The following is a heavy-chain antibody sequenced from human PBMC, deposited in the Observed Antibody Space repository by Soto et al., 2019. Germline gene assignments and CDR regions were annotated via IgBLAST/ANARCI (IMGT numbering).Heavy chain of an antibody. CDR3: ARGRRGFDWLFHYYGMDV. D-gene: IGHD3-9*01. V-gene: IGHV1-8*01. CDR1: GYTFTSYD. CDR2: MNPNSGNT. J-gene: IGHJ6*02. Sequence: QVQLVQSGAEVKKPGASVKVSCKASGYTFTSYDINWVRQATGQGLEWMGWMNPNSGNTGYAQKFQGRVTMTRNTAISTAYRVLSSLRSEDTAVYYCARGRRGFDWLFHYYGMDVWGQGTTVTVAS.